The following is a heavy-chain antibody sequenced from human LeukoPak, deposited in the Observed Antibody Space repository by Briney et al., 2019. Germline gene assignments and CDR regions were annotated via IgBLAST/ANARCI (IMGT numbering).Heavy chain of an antibody. J-gene: IGHJ4*02. V-gene: IGHV3-30*18. CDR2: ISYDGSNK. D-gene: IGHD6-19*01. CDR1: GFTFSSYG. Sequence: PGGSLRLSCAASGFTFSSYGMHWVRQAPGKGLEWVAVISYDGSNKYYADSVKGRFTISRDNSKNTLYLQMNSLRAEDTAVYYCAKDKEGLVFSRYYFDYWGQGTLVTVSS. CDR3: AKDKEGLVFSRYYFDY.